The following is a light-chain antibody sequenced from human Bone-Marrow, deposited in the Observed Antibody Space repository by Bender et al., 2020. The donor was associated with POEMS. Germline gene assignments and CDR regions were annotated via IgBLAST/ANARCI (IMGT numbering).Light chain of an antibody. CDR1: SRDIGGYKY. Sequence: QSALTQPPSASGSLGQSVTISCTGSSRDIGGYKYVSWYQQHPGKAPKVIMYEVNKRPSGVPGRFSGSKSDNTASLTVSGLQAEDEADYYCISYAGSVYVFGTGTKVTVL. CDR2: EVN. V-gene: IGLV2-8*01. J-gene: IGLJ1*01. CDR3: ISYAGSVYV.